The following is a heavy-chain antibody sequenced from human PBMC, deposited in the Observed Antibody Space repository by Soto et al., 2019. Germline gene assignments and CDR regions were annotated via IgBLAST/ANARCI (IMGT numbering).Heavy chain of an antibody. CDR1: GGTFSSYA. V-gene: IGHV1-69*13. Sequence: GASVKVSCKASGGTFSSYAISWVRQAPGQGLEWMGGIIPIFGTANYAQKFQGRVTITADESTSTAYMELSRLRSEDTAVYYCARDGRGYYDILTGHSSWFDPWGQGTLVTVSS. J-gene: IGHJ5*02. D-gene: IGHD3-9*01. CDR3: ARDGRGYYDILTGHSSWFDP. CDR2: IIPIFGTA.